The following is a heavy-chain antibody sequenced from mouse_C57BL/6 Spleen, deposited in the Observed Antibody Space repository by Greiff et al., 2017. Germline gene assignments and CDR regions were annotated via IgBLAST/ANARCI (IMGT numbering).Heavy chain of an antibody. Sequence: EVQLQQSGPGLVKPSQSLSLTCSVTGYSITSGYYWNWIRQFPGNKLEWMGYISYDGSNNYNPSLKNRISITRDTSKNQFFLKLNSVTTEDTATYDCARGGDYYEGAMDYWGQGTSVTVSS. CDR1: GYSITSGYY. D-gene: IGHD1-1*01. J-gene: IGHJ4*01. CDR3: ARGGDYYEGAMDY. V-gene: IGHV3-6*01. CDR2: ISYDGSN.